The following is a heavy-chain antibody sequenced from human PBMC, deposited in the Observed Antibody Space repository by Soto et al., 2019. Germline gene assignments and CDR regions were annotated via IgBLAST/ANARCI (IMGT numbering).Heavy chain of an antibody. J-gene: IGHJ4*02. D-gene: IGHD3-16*01. CDR1: GFSLSTTGVG. CDR3: AHRQTPFYSGYDWGAAGPFDY. Sequence: QISLKESGPPLVKPTQTLTLTCTFSGFSLSTTGVGVGWIRQPPGKALEWLAVIYWDDDKRYSPSLMSRLTITKDTSKNQVVLTMTNIDHVDTATYYCAHRQTPFYSGYDWGAAGPFDYWGQGTLVTVAS. CDR2: IYWDDDK. V-gene: IGHV2-5*02.